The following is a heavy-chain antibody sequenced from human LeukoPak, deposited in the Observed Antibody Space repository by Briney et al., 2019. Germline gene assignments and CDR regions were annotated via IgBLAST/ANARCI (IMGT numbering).Heavy chain of an antibody. Sequence: PGGSLRLSCAASGFTFSSYAMSWVRQAPGKGLEWVSAISGSGGSTYYADSVKGRFTISRDNSKNTLYLQMNSLRAEDTAVYYCAKDLLPFYYGSDKQGEFDPWGQGTLVTVSS. CDR3: AKDLLPFYYGSDKQGEFDP. CDR1: GFTFSSYA. V-gene: IGHV3-23*01. J-gene: IGHJ5*02. CDR2: ISGSGGST. D-gene: IGHD3-10*01.